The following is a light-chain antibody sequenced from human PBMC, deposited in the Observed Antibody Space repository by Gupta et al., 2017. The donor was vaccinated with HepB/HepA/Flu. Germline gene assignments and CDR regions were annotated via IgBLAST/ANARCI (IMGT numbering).Light chain of an antibody. Sequence: QSVLSPPPSPSGTPGQRFTLSCSVCSSNIGSNTVNWYPQLTGTAPKLLIYTSNHRRSGVPERCSGSKSGTSATLTITGLQSDGEADYYCAAGDDSLNGYVFGSGTKVSVL. CDR2: TSN. J-gene: IGLJ1*01. CDR1: SSNIGSNT. CDR3: AAGDDSLNGYV. V-gene: IGLV1-44*01.